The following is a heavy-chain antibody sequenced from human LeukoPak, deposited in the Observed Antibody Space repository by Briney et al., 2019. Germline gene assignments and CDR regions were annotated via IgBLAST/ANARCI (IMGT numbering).Heavy chain of an antibody. V-gene: IGHV4-38-2*02. CDR1: GYSISSGYY. D-gene: IGHD3-22*01. Sequence: SETLSLTCSVSGYSISSGYYWGWIRQPPGKGLEWIGSIYHSGSTYYNPSLKSRVTISVDTSNNQFSLKLTSVGAADTAVYYCAREAFSGGYYDDYWGQGALVTVSS. CDR2: IYHSGST. J-gene: IGHJ4*02. CDR3: AREAFSGGYYDDY.